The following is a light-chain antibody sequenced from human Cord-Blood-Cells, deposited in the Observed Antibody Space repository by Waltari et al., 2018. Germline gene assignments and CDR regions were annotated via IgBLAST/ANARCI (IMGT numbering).Light chain of an antibody. CDR1: SSNIGNNY. CDR3: GTWDSSLSAYV. CDR2: ENN. J-gene: IGLJ1*01. Sequence: QSVLTQPPSVSAAPGQKATISCSGSSSNIGNNYVSWYQQLPGPAPKLLIYENNKRPSGIPDRFSGSKSGTSATLGITGLQTGDEADYYCGTWDSSLSAYVFGTGTKVTVL. V-gene: IGLV1-51*02.